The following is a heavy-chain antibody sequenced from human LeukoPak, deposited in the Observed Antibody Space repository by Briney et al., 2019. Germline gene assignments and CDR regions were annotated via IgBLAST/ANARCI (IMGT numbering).Heavy chain of an antibody. CDR2: ISYDGSNK. V-gene: IGHV3-30*18. Sequence: GGSLRLSCAASGFTFSSYGMRWVRQAPGKGREWVAVISYDGSNKYYADSVKGRFTISRDNSKNTLYLQMNSLRAEDTAVYYCAKDLSGLSDYWGQGTLVTVSS. D-gene: IGHD2-15*01. CDR1: GFTFSSYG. CDR3: AKDLSGLSDY. J-gene: IGHJ4*02.